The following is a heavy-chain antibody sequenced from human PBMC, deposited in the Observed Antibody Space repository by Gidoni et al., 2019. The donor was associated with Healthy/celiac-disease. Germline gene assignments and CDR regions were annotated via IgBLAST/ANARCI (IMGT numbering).Heavy chain of an antibody. J-gene: IGHJ4*02. CDR2: INAGNGNT. CDR3: ASQPRRMVATLGY. CDR1: GYTFTSHA. V-gene: IGHV1-3*01. D-gene: IGHD5-12*01. Sequence: QVPLVQSGAEAKKPGASVKVSCQASGYTFTSHAMHWVRQAHGQRLECMGWINAGNGNTKYAQKCLGRGTITRDTSAGTAYMGLSSLRSEDTAGYYCASQPRRMVATLGYWGQGTLVTVSS.